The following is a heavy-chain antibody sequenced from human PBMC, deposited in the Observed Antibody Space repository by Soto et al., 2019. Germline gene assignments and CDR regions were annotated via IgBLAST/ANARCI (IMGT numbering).Heavy chain of an antibody. CDR3: ARDRGIAAAALFDY. Sequence: PGGSLRLSCAASGFTFSSYGMHWVRQAPGKGLEWVAVIWYDGSNKYYADSVKGRFTISRDNSKNTLYLQMNSLRAEDTAVYYCARDRGIAAAALFDYWGQGTLVTVSS. CDR1: GFTFSSYG. V-gene: IGHV3-33*01. D-gene: IGHD6-13*01. J-gene: IGHJ4*02. CDR2: IWYDGSNK.